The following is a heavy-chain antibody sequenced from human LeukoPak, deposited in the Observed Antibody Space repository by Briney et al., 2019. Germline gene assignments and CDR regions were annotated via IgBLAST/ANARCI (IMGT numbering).Heavy chain of an antibody. J-gene: IGHJ4*02. D-gene: IGHD3-9*01. CDR3: ARSDILTPQGFDY. V-gene: IGHV5-51*01. Sequence: GESLKISCKGSGYIFITHWIGWVRQMPGKGLEWMGIIYPGDSDTRYSPSFQGQVTISADKSISTAYLQWSSLKASDTAMYYCARSDILTPQGFDYWGQGTLVTVSS. CDR2: IYPGDSDT. CDR1: GYIFITHW.